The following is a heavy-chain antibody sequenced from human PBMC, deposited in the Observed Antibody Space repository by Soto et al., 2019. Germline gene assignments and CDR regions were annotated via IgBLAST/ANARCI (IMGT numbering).Heavy chain of an antibody. CDR1: GFTFSDYY. CDR3: ARNHNWNDEISYYYYGMDV. Sequence: PGGSLRLSCAASGFTFSDYYMSWIRQAPGKGLEWVSYISSSSSYTNYADSVKGRFTISRDNAKNSLYLQMNSLRAEDTAVYYCARNHNWNDEISYYYYGMDVWGQGTTVIVSS. J-gene: IGHJ6*02. D-gene: IGHD1-20*01. CDR2: ISSSSSYT. V-gene: IGHV3-11*06.